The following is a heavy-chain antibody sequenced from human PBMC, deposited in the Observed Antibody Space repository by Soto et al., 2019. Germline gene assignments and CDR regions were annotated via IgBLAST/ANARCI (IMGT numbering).Heavy chain of an antibody. V-gene: IGHV3-23*01. CDR1: GFTFTAVD. D-gene: IGHD1-1*01. J-gene: IGHJ4*02. CDR2: ITDSGGST. Sequence: GSLRLSCAASGFTFTAVDMTWVRQAPGKGLEWVSTITDSGGSTDYADSVKGRFTISRDNSKSTLYLQMNNLRADDTAVYYCAKLYWNPRYFDYWGQGARVTVSS. CDR3: AKLYWNPRYFDY.